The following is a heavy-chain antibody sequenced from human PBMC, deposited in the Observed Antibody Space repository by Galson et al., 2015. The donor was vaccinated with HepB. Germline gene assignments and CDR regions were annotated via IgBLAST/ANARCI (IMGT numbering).Heavy chain of an antibody. Sequence: SLRLSCAASGFTSSSYGMHWVRQAPGKGLEWVAAISYDGSNKYYADSVKGRFTISRDNSKNTLYLQMNGLRAEDTAVYYCAKGGMVVPADYYYMDVWGKGTTVTVSS. V-gene: IGHV3-30*18. CDR2: ISYDGSNK. J-gene: IGHJ6*03. CDR1: GFTSSSYG. CDR3: AKGGMVVPADYYYMDV. D-gene: IGHD2-2*01.